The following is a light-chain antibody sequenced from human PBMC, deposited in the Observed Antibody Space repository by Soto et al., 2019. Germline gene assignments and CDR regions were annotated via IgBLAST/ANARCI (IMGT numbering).Light chain of an antibody. CDR1: SSDVGDFDC. Sequence: QYALTQPASVSGSPGQSITISCTGTSSDVGDFDCVSWYQQHPGKAPKLMIYEVTNRPSGVSNRFSGSKSGNTASLTISGLQADDEADYYCSSFTSSSSVVFGTGTKLTVL. CDR2: EVT. J-gene: IGLJ1*01. CDR3: SSFTSSSSVV. V-gene: IGLV2-14*01.